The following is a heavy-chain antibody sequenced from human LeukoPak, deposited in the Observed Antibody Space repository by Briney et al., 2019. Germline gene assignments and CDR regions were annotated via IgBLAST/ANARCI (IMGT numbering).Heavy chain of an antibody. J-gene: IGHJ4*02. CDR3: AKDSSSWLEYYFDY. D-gene: IGHD6-13*01. CDR1: GFTFDGYA. CDR2: ISWNSGSI. Sequence: GRSLRLSCAASGFTFDGYAMHWVRQAPGKGLEWVSGISWNSGSIGYADSVKGRFTISRDNAKNSLYLQMNSLRAEDMALYYCAKDSSSWLEYYFDYWGQGTLVTVSS. V-gene: IGHV3-9*03.